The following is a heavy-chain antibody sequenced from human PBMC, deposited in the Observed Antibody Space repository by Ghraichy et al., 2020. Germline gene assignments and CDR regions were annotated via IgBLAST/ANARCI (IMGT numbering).Heavy chain of an antibody. V-gene: IGHV3-48*03. CDR3: ARDSGWNYDIDN. CDR1: GFTFSSFE. CDR2: IRSNGSIK. J-gene: IGHJ4*02. Sequence: GESLNISCAASGFTFSSFEMNWVRQAPGKGLEWLAYIRSNGSIKYYADSVKGRFTISRDNAKNSLYLQMNSLRVDDTAVYYCARDSGWNYDIDNWGQGTLVTVSS. D-gene: IGHD1-7*01.